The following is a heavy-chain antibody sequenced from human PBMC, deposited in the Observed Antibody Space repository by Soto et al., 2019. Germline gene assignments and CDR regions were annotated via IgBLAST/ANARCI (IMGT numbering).Heavy chain of an antibody. D-gene: IGHD5-12*01. J-gene: IGHJ4*02. CDR2: INASGGST. CDR3: VKEWTPRRAFDF. Sequence: DVQLLESGGGLVQPGGSLRLSCAASRFMVKSYAMSWVRQAPGKGLEWVSSINASGGSTLYADSVKGQFTISRDNSKNTLYLQMNSLGAEDTAKYYCVKEWTPRRAFDFWGQGTLVTVSS. V-gene: IGHV3-23*01. CDR1: RFMVKSYA.